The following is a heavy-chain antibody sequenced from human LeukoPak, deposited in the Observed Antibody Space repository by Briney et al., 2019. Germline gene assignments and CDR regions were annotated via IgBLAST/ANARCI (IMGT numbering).Heavy chain of an antibody. J-gene: IGHJ4*02. CDR1: GGAFSSYA. CDR3: AREALGSYYTNFDY. CDR2: INPNGGGT. Sequence: ASVKVSCKASGGAFSSYAITWVRQAPGQGLEWMGWINPNGGGTTYAQKSQGRVSMTRDTSITTVYMEVSSLRSDDTAVYYCAREALGSYYTNFDYWGQGTLVTVSS. D-gene: IGHD1-26*01. V-gene: IGHV1-2*02.